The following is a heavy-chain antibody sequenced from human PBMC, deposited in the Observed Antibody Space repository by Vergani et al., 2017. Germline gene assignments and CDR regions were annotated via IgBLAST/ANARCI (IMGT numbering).Heavy chain of an antibody. J-gene: IGHJ4*02. CDR2: LRSDGTTK. CDR1: GFSFGSSG. V-gene: IGHV3-30*02. Sequence: QVQLVESGGGVVQPGGSLRLSCAASGFSFGSSGMHWVRVRQAPGKGLEWLAYLRSDGTTKQYADSVKGRFTISRDNSKNTLYLQMDSLRPEDTAMFYCVKDRGASIGFDDWGQGTQVTVSS. CDR3: VKDRGASIGFDD. D-gene: IGHD2-2*01.